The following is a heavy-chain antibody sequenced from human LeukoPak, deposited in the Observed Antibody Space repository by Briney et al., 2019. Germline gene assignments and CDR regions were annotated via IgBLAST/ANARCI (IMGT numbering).Heavy chain of an antibody. V-gene: IGHV3-9*01. CDR3: ARSTADAFDI. CDR2: ISWNSGSI. CDR1: GFTFDDYA. Sequence: GGSLRLSCAASGFTFDDYAMHWVRRAPGKGLEWVSGISWNSGSIGYADSVKGRFTISRDNAKNSLYLQMNSLRAEDTALYYCARSTADAFDIWGQGTMVTVSS. J-gene: IGHJ3*02.